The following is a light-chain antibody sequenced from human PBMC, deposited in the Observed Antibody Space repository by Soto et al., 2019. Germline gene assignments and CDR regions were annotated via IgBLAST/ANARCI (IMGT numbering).Light chain of an antibody. CDR3: QQHSNWPLT. CDR2: DAS. CDR1: QSVSSY. Sequence: EIVLTQSPATLSLSPGERATLSCRASQSVSSYLAWYQQKPGQAPRLLIYDASNRATGIPVSFSGSGSGTDFTLTISSLEPEDFAFYYCQQHSNWPLTFGQGTRLEIK. V-gene: IGKV3-11*01. J-gene: IGKJ5*01.